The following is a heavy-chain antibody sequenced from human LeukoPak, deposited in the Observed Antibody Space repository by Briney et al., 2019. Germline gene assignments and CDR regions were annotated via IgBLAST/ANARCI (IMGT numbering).Heavy chain of an antibody. V-gene: IGHV4-59*08. CDR2: IYYSGST. CDR1: GGSISSYY. J-gene: IGHJ1*01. CDR3: AISYSYGPPRF. D-gene: IGHD5-18*01. Sequence: SETLSLTCTVSGGSISSYYWSWIRQPPGKGLEWIGYIYYSGSTNYNPSLKSRVTISVDTSKNQFSLKLSSVTAAGTAVYYCAISYSYGPPRFWGQGTLVTVSS.